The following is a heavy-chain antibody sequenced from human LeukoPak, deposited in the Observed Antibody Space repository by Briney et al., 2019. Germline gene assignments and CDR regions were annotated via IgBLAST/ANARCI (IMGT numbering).Heavy chain of an antibody. V-gene: IGHV4-34*01. J-gene: IGHJ5*02. Sequence: PSETLSLTCAVYGGSFSGYYWSWIRQPPGKGLEWIGEINHSGSTNYNPSLKSRVTISVDRSKNQFSLKLSSVTAADTAVYYCASYDFWSGYYGRENNWFDPWGQGTLVTVSS. CDR3: ASYDFWSGYYGRENNWFDP. CDR2: INHSGST. CDR1: GGSFSGYY. D-gene: IGHD3-3*01.